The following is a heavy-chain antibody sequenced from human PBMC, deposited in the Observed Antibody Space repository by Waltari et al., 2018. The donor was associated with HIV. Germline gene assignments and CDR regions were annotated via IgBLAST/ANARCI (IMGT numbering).Heavy chain of an antibody. CDR1: GFAFSEHA. Sequence: EVQLEESGGALVQPGRSLRLSCAASGFAFSEHAIHWVRQVPGKGLEWVSGISWDSATMGYGDSVKGRFTISRDNAKNSVYLEMNGLTPEDTALYYGARDARGHYYYYTMDVWGQGTTVIVSS. J-gene: IGHJ6*02. V-gene: IGHV3-9*01. D-gene: IGHD3-10*01. CDR2: ISWDSATM. CDR3: ARDARGHYYYYTMDV.